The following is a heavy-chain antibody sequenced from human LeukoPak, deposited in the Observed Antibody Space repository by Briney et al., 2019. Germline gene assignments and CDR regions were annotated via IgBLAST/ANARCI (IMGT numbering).Heavy chain of an antibody. CDR1: GGFISSGGYS. D-gene: IGHD6-13*01. V-gene: IGHV4-30-4*07. CDR2: IYYSGST. CDR3: ARGYSSSWLHFDY. J-gene: IGHJ4*02. Sequence: PSETLSLTCAVSGGFISSGGYSWSWIRQPPGKGLEWIGYIYYSGSTYYNPSLKSRVTISVDTSKNQFSLKLSSVTAADTAVYYCARGYSSSWLHFDYWGQGTLVTVSS.